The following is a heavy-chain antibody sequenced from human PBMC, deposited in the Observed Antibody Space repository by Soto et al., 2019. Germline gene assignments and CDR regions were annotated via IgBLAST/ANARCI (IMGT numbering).Heavy chain of an antibody. CDR3: ARDDSVAMFDY. D-gene: IGHD2-2*01. CDR1: GGSIRSDDYF. Sequence: QVQLQESGPGLVKPSQTLSLTCSVSGGSIRSDDYFWSWIRQPPGKGLEWIGYIYYSGSTYYNPSLKSRVTISLDTSQNQFSLKLSSVTAADTAVYYCARDDSVAMFDYWGQGTLVTVSS. J-gene: IGHJ4*02. CDR2: IYYSGST. V-gene: IGHV4-30-4*01.